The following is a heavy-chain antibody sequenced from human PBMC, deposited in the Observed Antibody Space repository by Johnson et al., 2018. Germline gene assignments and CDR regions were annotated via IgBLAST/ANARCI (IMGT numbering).Heavy chain of an antibody. CDR2: INHSGST. CDR3: ARPTRPYYYYYYGMDV. Sequence: QVQLQQWGAGLLKPSETLSLTCAVYGGSFSGYYWSWIRQPPGKGLEWIGEINHSGSTKYNPSLKSRVTISVDTSKNQFSLKLSSVTAADPAVYYWARPTRPYYYYYYGMDVWGQGTTVTVSS. CDR1: GGSFSGYY. V-gene: IGHV4-34*01. J-gene: IGHJ6*02.